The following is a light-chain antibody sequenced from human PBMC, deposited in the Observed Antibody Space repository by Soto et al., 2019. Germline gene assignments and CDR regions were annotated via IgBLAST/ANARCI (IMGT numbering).Light chain of an antibody. Sequence: EIVMTHSPATLSVSPGERATLSCRASQSVSNNLAWYQQKPGQAPRLLIYGASTRATAIPARFSGSGSGTEFTLTISSLQPEDFAVYFCQQYDNWPYTFGQGTKVDIK. CDR1: QSVSNN. CDR3: QQYDNWPYT. J-gene: IGKJ2*01. V-gene: IGKV3-15*01. CDR2: GAS.